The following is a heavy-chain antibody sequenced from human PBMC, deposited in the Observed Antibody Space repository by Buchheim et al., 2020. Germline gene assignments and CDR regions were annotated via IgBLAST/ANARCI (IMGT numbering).Heavy chain of an antibody. CDR2: ISGSGNST. CDR3: AKDLFSGYSSTVYYYYGMDV. J-gene: IGHJ6*02. CDR1: GFTFGSCA. V-gene: IGHV3-23*01. D-gene: IGHD5-18*01. Sequence: EVQLLESGGGLVQPGGSLRLSCTASGFTFGSCAMNWVRQAPGKGLEWVSSISGSGNSTYYADSVKGRFTVSRDNSKNTVYLQMNSLRAEDTAVYYCAKDLFSGYSSTVYYYYGMDVWGQGTT.